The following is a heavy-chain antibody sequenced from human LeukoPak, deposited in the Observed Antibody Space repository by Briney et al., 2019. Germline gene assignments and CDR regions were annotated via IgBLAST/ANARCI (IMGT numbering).Heavy chain of an antibody. CDR1: GFTFSGYS. CDR2: ISSSSSYI. CDR3: ARTYSGTYGLGYYYMDV. Sequence: GGSLRLSCAASGFTFSGYSMNWVRQAPGKGLEWVSSISSSSSYIYYADSVKGRFTISRDNAKNSLYLQMNSLRAEDTAVYYCARTYSGTYGLGYYYMDVWGKGTTVTVSS. V-gene: IGHV3-21*01. D-gene: IGHD1-26*01. J-gene: IGHJ6*03.